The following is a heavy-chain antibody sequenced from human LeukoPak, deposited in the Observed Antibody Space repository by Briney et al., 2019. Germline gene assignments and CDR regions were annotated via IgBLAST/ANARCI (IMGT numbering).Heavy chain of an antibody. CDR1: GFTFSSYW. J-gene: IGHJ4*02. CDR3: ASRGATSGLGY. CDR2: INSDGSTT. Sequence: GGSLRLSCAASGFTFSSYWMHWVRQAPGKGLVWVSRINSDGSTTTYADSVKGRFTISRDNAKNTLYLQMNSLRAEDTVVYFCASRGATSGLGYWGQGTLVTVSS. V-gene: IGHV3-74*01.